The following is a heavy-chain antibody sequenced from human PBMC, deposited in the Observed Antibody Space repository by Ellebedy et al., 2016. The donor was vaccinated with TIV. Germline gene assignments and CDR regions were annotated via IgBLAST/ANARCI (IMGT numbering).Heavy chain of an antibody. CDR2: IYYSGSN. V-gene: IGHV4-39*07. D-gene: IGHD3-10*01. J-gene: IGHJ4*02. Sequence: MPGGSLRLSCTVPGGSIRTNYYWGWIRQPPGKGLEWNGSIYYSGSNYYNPSLKSRVTISVDTSKNQFSLNLSSVTAADTAVYYCARGSGLFDYWGQGTLVTVSS. CDR3: ARGSGLFDY. CDR1: GGSIRTNYY.